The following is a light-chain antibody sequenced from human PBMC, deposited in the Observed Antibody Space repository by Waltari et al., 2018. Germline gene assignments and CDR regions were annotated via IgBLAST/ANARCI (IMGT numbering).Light chain of an antibody. Sequence: DTQLSQFPSTLAASVGDRVTITCRAREAINKWLAWYQQKPGKAPKVLVYDASTLQSGVPSRFSGSGSGTEFPLTIDSLQPDDFATYYCQQYNRFSPFGQGTNVEVK. CDR1: EAINKW. J-gene: IGKJ1*01. CDR2: DAS. CDR3: QQYNRFSP. V-gene: IGKV1-5*01.